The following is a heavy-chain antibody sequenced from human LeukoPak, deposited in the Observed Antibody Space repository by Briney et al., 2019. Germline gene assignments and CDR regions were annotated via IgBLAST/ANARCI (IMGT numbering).Heavy chain of an antibody. CDR2: INHSGST. CDR1: GGSFSGYY. Sequence: SETLSLTCAVYGGSFSGYYWSWIRQPPGKGLEWIGEINHSGSTNYNPSLKSRVTISVDKSKNQFSLKLSSVTAADTAVYYCARDSGTTGEVKFDPWGQGTLVTVSS. J-gene: IGHJ5*02. D-gene: IGHD3-10*01. V-gene: IGHV4-34*01. CDR3: ARDSGTTGEVKFDP.